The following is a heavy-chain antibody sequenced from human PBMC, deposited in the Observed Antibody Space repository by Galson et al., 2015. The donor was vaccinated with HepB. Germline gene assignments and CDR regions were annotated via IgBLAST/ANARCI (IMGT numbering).Heavy chain of an antibody. CDR1: GGTFSSYA. CDR2: IIPIFGTA. Sequence: VKVSCKASGGTFSSYAISWVRQAPGQGLEWMGGIIPIFGTANYAQKFQGRVTITADESTSTAYMELSSLRSEDTAVYYCARGPSGVTTGVRWFDPWGQGTLVTVSS. CDR3: ARGPSGVTTGVRWFDP. D-gene: IGHD4-23*01. V-gene: IGHV1-69*01. J-gene: IGHJ5*02.